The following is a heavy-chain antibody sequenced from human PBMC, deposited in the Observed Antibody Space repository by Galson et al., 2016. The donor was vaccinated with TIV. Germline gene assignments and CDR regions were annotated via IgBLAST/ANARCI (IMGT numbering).Heavy chain of an antibody. D-gene: IGHD2-21*02. V-gene: IGHV4-4*07. CDR3: ARARRVARVVVPATGTAIDY. J-gene: IGHJ4*02. Sequence: SETLSLTCTVSGGSISSHHWSWIRQPAGKGLEWIGRMYTSGSTDYNPSLKSRVTMSEDTSKSQFSLKLSSVTAADTAVYYCARARRVARVVVPATGTAIDYWGQGKLV. CDR1: GGSISSHH. CDR2: MYTSGST.